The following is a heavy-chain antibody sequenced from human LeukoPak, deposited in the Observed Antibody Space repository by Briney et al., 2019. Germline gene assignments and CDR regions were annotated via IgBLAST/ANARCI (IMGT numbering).Heavy chain of an antibody. D-gene: IGHD2-2*02. J-gene: IGHJ5*02. CDR3: ARGRRYCSSTSCYTGYPSIDP. Sequence: ASVKDSCKASGYTFTSYVINWVRQATGQGLEWMGWMNPNSGNTGYAEKFQGRVTMTRNTSISTAYMELSSLRSEDAALYYCARGRRYCSSTSCYTGYPSIDPWGQGTLVTVSS. V-gene: IGHV1-8*02. CDR1: GYTFTSYV. CDR2: MNPNSGNT.